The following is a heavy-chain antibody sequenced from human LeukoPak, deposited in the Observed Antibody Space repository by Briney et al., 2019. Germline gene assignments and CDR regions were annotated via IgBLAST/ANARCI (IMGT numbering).Heavy chain of an antibody. D-gene: IGHD3-10*01. Sequence: GGSLRLSCAASGFTFSSYGMHWVRQAPGKGLEWVAVISYDGSNKYYSDSVKGRFTISRDNSKNTLYLQMNSLRAEDTAVYYCAKDRYYGSGSTFDYWGQGTLVTVSS. V-gene: IGHV3-30*18. CDR1: GFTFSSYG. CDR3: AKDRYYGSGSTFDY. J-gene: IGHJ4*02. CDR2: ISYDGSNK.